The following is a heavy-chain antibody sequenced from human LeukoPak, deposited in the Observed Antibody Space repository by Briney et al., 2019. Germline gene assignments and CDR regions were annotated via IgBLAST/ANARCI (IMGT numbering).Heavy chain of an antibody. CDR1: GDNVSSNITA. Sequence: SQTFSLTCAISGDNVSSNITAWNWIRQSPSRGLEWLGRTYYRSKWYNDYAVSVKSRITINPDTSKNHFSLQLNSVTPEDTAVYYSARDRIGGSLFDPWGQGTLVTVSS. V-gene: IGHV6-1*01. D-gene: IGHD2-15*01. J-gene: IGHJ5*02. CDR3: ARDRIGGSLFDP. CDR2: TYYRSKWYN.